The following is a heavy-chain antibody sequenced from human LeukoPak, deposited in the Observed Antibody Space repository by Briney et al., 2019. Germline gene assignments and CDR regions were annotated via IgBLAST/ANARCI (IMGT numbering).Heavy chain of an antibody. CDR1: GYTFTSYG. J-gene: IGHJ4*02. D-gene: IGHD3-9*01. CDR2: ISAYNGNT. V-gene: IGHV1-18*01. Sequence: ASVKVSCKASGYTFTSYGISWVRQAPGQGLEWMGWISAYNGNTNYAQKLQGRVTMTTDTSTSTAYMELSRLRSDDTAVYYCARADILTGYYYFDYWGQGTLVTVSS. CDR3: ARADILTGYYYFDY.